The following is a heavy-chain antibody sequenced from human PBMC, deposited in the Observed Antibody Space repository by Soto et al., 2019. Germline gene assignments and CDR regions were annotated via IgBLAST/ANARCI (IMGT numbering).Heavy chain of an antibody. V-gene: IGHV1-18*01. CDR1: GYTFTSYG. CDR2: ISAYNGNT. Sequence: ASVKVSCKASGYTFTSYGISWVRQAPGQGVEWMGWISAYNGNTNYAQKLQGRATMTTDTSTSTAYMELRSLRSDDTAVYYCATDLFLSTVVVAADNWFDPWGQGTLVTVSS. D-gene: IGHD2-15*01. J-gene: IGHJ5*02. CDR3: ATDLFLSTVVVAADNWFDP.